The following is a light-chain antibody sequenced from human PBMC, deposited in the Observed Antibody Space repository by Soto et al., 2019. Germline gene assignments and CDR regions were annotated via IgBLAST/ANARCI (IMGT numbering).Light chain of an antibody. CDR2: AAS. Sequence: IVLAQSPATLSLSPGERATISCRASHSVDNNYLAWYQQKHGQAPRLLIFAASSRATGVPHRFSASGSGTDFTITISGLEPEDFAVYFCQQYGGSPPWTFGQGTKVDI. J-gene: IGKJ1*01. CDR1: HSVDNNY. CDR3: QQYGGSPPWT. V-gene: IGKV3-20*01.